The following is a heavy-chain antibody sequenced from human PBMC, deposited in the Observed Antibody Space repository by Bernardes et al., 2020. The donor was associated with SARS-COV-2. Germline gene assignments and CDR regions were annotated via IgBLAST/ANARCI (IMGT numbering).Heavy chain of an antibody. Sequence: SVKVSCKASGYTFTGYYMHWVRQAPGQGLEWMGRINPNSGGTNYAQKFQGRVTMTRDTSISTAYMELSRLRSDDTAVYYCARDQLLIAARPFDYWGQGTLVTVSS. CDR2: INPNSGGT. D-gene: IGHD6-6*01. CDR3: ARDQLLIAARPFDY. CDR1: GYTFTGYY. J-gene: IGHJ4*02. V-gene: IGHV1-2*06.